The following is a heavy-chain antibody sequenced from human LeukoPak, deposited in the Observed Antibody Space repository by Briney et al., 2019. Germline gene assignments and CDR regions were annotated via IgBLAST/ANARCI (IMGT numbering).Heavy chain of an antibody. D-gene: IGHD1-26*01. CDR1: GGSISSGDYY. CDR3: ARLSGATPRNWFDP. J-gene: IGHJ5*02. CDR2: IYYSGST. V-gene: IGHV4-30-4*01. Sequence: SETLSLTCTVSGGSISSGDYYWSWIRQPPGKGLEWIGYIYYSGSTNYNPSLKSRVTISVDTSKNQFSLKLSSVTAADTAVYYCARLSGATPRNWFDPWGQGTLVTVSS.